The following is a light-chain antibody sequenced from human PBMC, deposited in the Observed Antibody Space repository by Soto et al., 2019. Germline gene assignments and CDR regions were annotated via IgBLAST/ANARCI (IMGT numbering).Light chain of an antibody. J-gene: IGKJ4*01. CDR2: PAS. CDR3: NQGNNFPRS. V-gene: IGKV1-12*01. CDR1: QVISSW. Sequence: DIQMTQSPSSVSASVGDRVTITCRASQVISSWLAWYQQKPGQAPYLLIYPASTLQSGVQSRFSGSGSGTDFTLTITSLQPEDFATYFCNQGNNFPRSFGEGTKVDIK.